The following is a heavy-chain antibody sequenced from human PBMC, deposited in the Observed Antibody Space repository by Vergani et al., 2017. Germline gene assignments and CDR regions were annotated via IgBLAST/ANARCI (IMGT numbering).Heavy chain of an antibody. CDR1: GFTFSSYS. Sequence: EVQLVESGGGLVKPGGSLRLSCAASGFTFSSYSMNWVRQAPGTGLEWVSSISSSSSYIYYSDSVKGRFTISRDNAKNSLYLQMNSLRAEDTAVYYCARDALPIVPAAIFGDMGYYYYYMDVWGKGTTVTVSS. V-gene: IGHV3-21*01. D-gene: IGHD2-2*02. CDR3: ARDALPIVPAAIFGDMGYYYYYMDV. J-gene: IGHJ6*03. CDR2: ISSSSSYI.